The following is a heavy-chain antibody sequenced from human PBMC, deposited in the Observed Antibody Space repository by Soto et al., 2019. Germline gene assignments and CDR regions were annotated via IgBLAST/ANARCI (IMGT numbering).Heavy chain of an antibody. D-gene: IGHD3-22*01. V-gene: IGHV1-58*01. Sequence: QMQLMQSGPEVRRPGASVKVSCKASGFTFSRSAVHWVRQARGQRLEWIGWIVGFSGNTNYAQSVHQRLTFTRDLSTSTVYMELNSLTSDDTAVYYCAADNSGYLDSAFDIWGQGTAVIVSS. J-gene: IGHJ3*02. CDR3: AADNSGYLDSAFDI. CDR1: GFTFSRSA. CDR2: IVGFSGNT.